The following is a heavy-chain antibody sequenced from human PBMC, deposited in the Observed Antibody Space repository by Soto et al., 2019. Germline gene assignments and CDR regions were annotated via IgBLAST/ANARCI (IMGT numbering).Heavy chain of an antibody. Sequence: EVQLLESGGGLVQPGGSLRLSCVASGFTSSSYAMSWVRQAPGKGLEWVSGISGSDGSTSYADSVKGRFTISRDNSKNTLYLQMNSLRAEDTAVYYCAKDRVSGWYNPSDCWGQGTLVTVSS. CDR2: ISGSDGST. J-gene: IGHJ4*02. CDR1: GFTSSSYA. CDR3: AKDRVSGWYNPSDC. V-gene: IGHV3-23*01. D-gene: IGHD6-19*01.